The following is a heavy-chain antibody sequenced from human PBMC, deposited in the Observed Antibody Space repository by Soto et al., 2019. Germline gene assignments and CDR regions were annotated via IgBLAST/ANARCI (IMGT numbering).Heavy chain of an antibody. D-gene: IGHD1-20*01. CDR2: ISNDGSDK. CDR1: GFSFRTYG. J-gene: IGHJ6*02. CDR3: AKVVRANNTSTNFYYYSAMDA. V-gene: IGHV3-30*18. Sequence: GRSVRLSCAASGFSFRTYGIRWVRLAPGEGLEWMAVISNDGSDKYYADSVKGRFSISRDNSKDTLFLQMTSLKGDDTAVYYCAKVVRANNTSTNFYYYSAMDAWGQGTTVTVSS.